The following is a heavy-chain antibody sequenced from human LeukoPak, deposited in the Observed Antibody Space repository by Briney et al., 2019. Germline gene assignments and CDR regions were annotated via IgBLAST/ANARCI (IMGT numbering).Heavy chain of an antibody. CDR2: IDHNSGVT. CDR1: GYTFTIYY. Sequence: ASVTVSFKASGYTFTIYYMHWVRQAPGQGLEWMGWIDHNSGVTTYAQKFQGRVIMTRDTSISTTYMELSRLRSDDTAVYYCAREYCSSTSCSSYIDYWGQGTLVTVSS. J-gene: IGHJ4*02. CDR3: AREYCSSTSCSSYIDY. D-gene: IGHD2-2*01. V-gene: IGHV1-2*02.